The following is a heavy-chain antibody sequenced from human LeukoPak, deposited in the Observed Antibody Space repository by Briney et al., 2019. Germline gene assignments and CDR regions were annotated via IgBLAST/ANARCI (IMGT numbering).Heavy chain of an antibody. CDR3: ARGSSDVFF. CDR2: ISTNSINI. Sequence: PGGSLRLYCAASGFTFNSYSMNWVRHAPGKGVEWVTTISTNSININYGDSVKGRFTIPRANAKSSLYLQKNRLRAGDTAVYYCARGSSDVFFWGQGTLVTVSS. J-gene: IGHJ4*02. V-gene: IGHV3-21*01. CDR1: GFTFNSYS. D-gene: IGHD6-25*01.